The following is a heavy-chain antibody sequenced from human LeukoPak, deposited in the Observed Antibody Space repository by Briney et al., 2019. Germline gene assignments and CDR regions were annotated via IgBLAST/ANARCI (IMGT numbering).Heavy chain of an antibody. CDR2: ISSGGTTI. D-gene: IGHD3-22*01. Sequence: PGGSLRLSCTPSGFLFSDFYMAWIRQAPGKGLECVAYISSGGTTISYADSVRGRFTISRDNAENVLYLQMDSLRDDDTAVYYCAKEKKYYYDSTGYPGYDYWGQGTLVTVSS. CDR3: AKEKKYYYDSTGYPGYDY. CDR1: GFLFSDFY. V-gene: IGHV3-11*04. J-gene: IGHJ4*02.